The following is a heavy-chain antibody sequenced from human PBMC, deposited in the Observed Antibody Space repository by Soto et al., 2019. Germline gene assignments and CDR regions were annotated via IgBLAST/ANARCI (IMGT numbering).Heavy chain of an antibody. Sequence: QVQLVQSGAEVKKAGASVKVSCKASGYTFTSYAMHWVRQAPGQRLEWMGWINAGNGNTKYSQKFQGRVIITRDTSASTAYMELSSLTSEDTAVYYCAKGIAAAGIPLDVFDIWGQGTLVTVSS. V-gene: IGHV1-3*01. D-gene: IGHD6-13*01. CDR3: AKGIAAAGIPLDVFDI. J-gene: IGHJ3*02. CDR1: GYTFTSYA. CDR2: INAGNGNT.